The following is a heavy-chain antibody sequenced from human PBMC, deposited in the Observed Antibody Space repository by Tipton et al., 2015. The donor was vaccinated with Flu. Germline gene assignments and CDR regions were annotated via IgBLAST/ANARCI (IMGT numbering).Heavy chain of an antibody. D-gene: IGHD6-13*01. J-gene: IGHJ4*02. V-gene: IGHV4-59*01. Sequence: TPSLTCTVSGGSISSYYWSWIRQPPGKGLEWIGYIYYSGSTNYNPSLKSRATISVDTSKNQFSLKLSSVTAADTAVYYCARRTIAAAGTGPSVSSFDYWGQGTLVTVSS. CDR2: IYYSGST. CDR1: GGSISSYY. CDR3: ARRTIAAAGTGPSVSSFDY.